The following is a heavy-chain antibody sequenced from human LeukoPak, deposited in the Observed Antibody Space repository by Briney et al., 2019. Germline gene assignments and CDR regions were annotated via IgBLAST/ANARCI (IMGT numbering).Heavy chain of an antibody. D-gene: IGHD1-26*01. J-gene: IGHJ4*02. CDR2: ISRSGSTK. CDR3: ARGDSGSYYFDY. Sequence: GGSLRLSCAASGYTFSNYAMHWVRQAPGKGLEWVSSISRSGSTKYYADSVKGRFTISRDNAKNSLFLQMNSLRAEDTAVYYCARGDSGSYYFDYWGQGTLVTVSS. CDR1: GYTFSNYA. V-gene: IGHV3-48*04.